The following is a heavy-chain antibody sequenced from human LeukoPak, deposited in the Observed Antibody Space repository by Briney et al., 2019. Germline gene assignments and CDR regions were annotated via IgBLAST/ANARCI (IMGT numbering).Heavy chain of an antibody. D-gene: IGHD6-13*01. CDR3: ARDQEGGSSSEFSP. CDR1: GFTFSSYS. V-gene: IGHV3-21*01. Sequence: GGSLRLSCAASGFTFSSYSMNWVRQAPGKGLEGVSSISSSSSYIYYADSVKGRFTISRDNAKNSLYLQMNNLRAEDTAVYYCARDQEGGSSSEFSPWGQGTLVTVSS. J-gene: IGHJ5*02. CDR2: ISSSSSYI.